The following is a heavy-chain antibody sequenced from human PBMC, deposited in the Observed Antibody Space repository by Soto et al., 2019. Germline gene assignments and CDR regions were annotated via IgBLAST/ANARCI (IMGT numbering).Heavy chain of an antibody. J-gene: IGHJ3*02. CDR1: GGSISSYY. CDR3: ARVRFNWNYGLDN. Sequence: ETLSLTCTVSGGSISSYYWSWIRQSAGKGLEWIGRVYSNGSTNYNPSLKSRVTMSVDMSKSQFSLKLNSLTAADTAVYYCARVRFNWNYGLDNWGLGTMVTVSS. V-gene: IGHV4-4*07. CDR2: VYSNGST. D-gene: IGHD1-7*01.